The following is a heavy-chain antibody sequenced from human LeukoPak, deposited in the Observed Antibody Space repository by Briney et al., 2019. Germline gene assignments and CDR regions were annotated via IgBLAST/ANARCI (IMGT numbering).Heavy chain of an antibody. D-gene: IGHD3-22*01. J-gene: IGHJ4*02. CDR2: IKRKAFGGTT. CDR3: SRSSGYSRASFDY. CDR1: GFTFGDYV. V-gene: IGHV3-49*03. Sequence: GGSLRLSCAASGFTFGDYVMSWFRQVPGKGLEWVGFIKRKAFGGTTEYAASVRGRFPISRDDSKNFAYLQVNSLKAEDTAVYYCSRSSGYSRASFDYWGQGTLVTVSS.